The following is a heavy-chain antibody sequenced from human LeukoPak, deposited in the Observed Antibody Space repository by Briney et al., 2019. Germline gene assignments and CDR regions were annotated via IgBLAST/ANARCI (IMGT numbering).Heavy chain of an antibody. Sequence: SETLSLTCSVSGGSIESYYWSWIRQPPGKGLEFIGYIAASGTTKHNPSLKSRVTLSMDTSKNQFSLKLRSVTAADTAVYYCAREFSGYAFDIWGQGTMVTVSS. J-gene: IGHJ3*02. CDR1: GGSIESYY. CDR2: IAASGTT. V-gene: IGHV4-4*08. D-gene: IGHD6-19*01. CDR3: AREFSGYAFDI.